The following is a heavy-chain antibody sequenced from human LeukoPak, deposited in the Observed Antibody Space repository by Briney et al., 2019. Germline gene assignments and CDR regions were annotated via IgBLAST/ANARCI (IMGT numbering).Heavy chain of an antibody. V-gene: IGHV3-33*06. CDR1: GFTFSSYG. CDR3: AKGLSMTSLGIDY. J-gene: IGHJ4*02. CDR2: IWYDGSNK. Sequence: PGRSLRLSCAASGFTFSSYGMHWVRQAPGKGLEWVAVIWYDGSNKYYADSVKGRFTISRDNSKNTLYLQMNSLRAEDTATYYCAKGLSMTSLGIDYWGQGTLVTVSS. D-gene: IGHD4-17*01.